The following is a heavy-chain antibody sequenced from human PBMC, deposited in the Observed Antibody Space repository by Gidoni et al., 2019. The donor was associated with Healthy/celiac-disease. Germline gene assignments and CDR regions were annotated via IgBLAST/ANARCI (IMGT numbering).Heavy chain of an antibody. CDR2: IYHSGST. D-gene: IGHD4-17*01. CDR1: GGSISSGGYS. CDR3: ARERKGVTTEEGWFDP. V-gene: IGHV4-30-2*01. Sequence: QLQLQESGSGLVKPSQTLSLTCAVSGGSISSGGYSWGWIRQPPGKGLEWIGYIYHSGSTYYNPSLKSRVTISVDRSKNQFSLKLSSVTAADTAVYYCARERKGVTTEEGWFDPWGQGTLVTVSS. J-gene: IGHJ5*02.